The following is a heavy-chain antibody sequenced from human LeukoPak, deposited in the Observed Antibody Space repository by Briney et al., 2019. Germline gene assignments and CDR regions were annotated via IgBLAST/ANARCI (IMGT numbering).Heavy chain of an antibody. V-gene: IGHV1-8*01. Sequence: ASVKVSCKASGYTFTSYDINWVRQATGQGLEWMGWMNPNSGNTGYAQKFQGRVTMTRNTSISTAYMELSSLRSEDTAVYYCARDLYCGGDCYGGGVYYYGMDVWGQGTTVTVSS. CDR1: GYTFTSYD. J-gene: IGHJ6*02. CDR3: ARDLYCGGDCYGGGVYYYGMDV. D-gene: IGHD2-21*02. CDR2: MNPNSGNT.